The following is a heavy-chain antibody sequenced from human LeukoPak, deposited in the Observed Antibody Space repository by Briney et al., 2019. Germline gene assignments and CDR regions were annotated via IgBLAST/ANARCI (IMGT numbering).Heavy chain of an antibody. CDR2: IKQDGYEK. J-gene: IGHJ4*02. CDR1: GFTFSDYW. V-gene: IGHV3-7*01. D-gene: IGHD1-26*01. Sequence: PGGSLRLSCAASGFTFSDYWMSWVRQTPEKGLEWVANIKQDGYEKYHVDSVKGRFTISRGNTKNSLYLQMNSLRADDTAVYYCARDKIVGPTTLDYWGQGTLVTVSS. CDR3: ARDKIVGPTTLDY.